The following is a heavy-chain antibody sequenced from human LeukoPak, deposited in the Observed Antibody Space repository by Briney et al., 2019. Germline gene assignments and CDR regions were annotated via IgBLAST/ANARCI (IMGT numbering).Heavy chain of an antibody. CDR1: GGSISSGDYY. Sequence: SETLSLTCTVSGGSISSGDYYWSWIRQPPGKGLEWIGYIYYSGSTYYNPSLKSRVTISVDTSKNQFSLKLSSVTAADTAVYYCASFLLGEYYYYGMDVWGQGITVTVSS. CDR2: IYYSGST. V-gene: IGHV4-30-4*01. D-gene: IGHD2-15*01. J-gene: IGHJ6*02. CDR3: ASFLLGEYYYYGMDV.